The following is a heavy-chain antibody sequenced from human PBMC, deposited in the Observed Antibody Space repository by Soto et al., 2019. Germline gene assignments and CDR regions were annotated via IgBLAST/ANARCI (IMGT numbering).Heavy chain of an antibody. D-gene: IGHD4-17*01. CDR2: ISDSGGSA. V-gene: IGHV3-23*01. Sequence: GGSLRLSCAASGFTFSNYAMSWVRQAPGKGLEWVSGISDSGGSAYNADSVKGRFTISRDNAKSTLYLQMNSLRAEDTAVFYCAKDVSYGGKRPYYFDYWGQGTLVTVSS. CDR1: GFTFSNYA. J-gene: IGHJ4*02. CDR3: AKDVSYGGKRPYYFDY.